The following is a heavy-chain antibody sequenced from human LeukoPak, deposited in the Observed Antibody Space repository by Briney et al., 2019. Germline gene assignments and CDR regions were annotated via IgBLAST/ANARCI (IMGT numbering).Heavy chain of an antibody. V-gene: IGHV3-9*01. Sequence: PGGSLRLSCAASGFTFDDYAMHWVRQAPGKGLEWVSGISWNSGSIGYADSVKGRFTISRDNAKNSLYLQMNSLRAEDTAVYYCARDLEGREMATIGHWGQGTLVTASS. CDR3: ARDLEGREMATIGH. CDR1: GFTFDDYA. CDR2: ISWNSGSI. D-gene: IGHD5-24*01. J-gene: IGHJ4*02.